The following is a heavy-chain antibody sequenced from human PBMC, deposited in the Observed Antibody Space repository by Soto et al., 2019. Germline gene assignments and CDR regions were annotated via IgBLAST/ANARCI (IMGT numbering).Heavy chain of an antibody. CDR2: IYYSGST. V-gene: IGHV4-31*03. CDR3: ARSPGIGNDGSSTRGRNIDY. CDR1: GGSISRGGNY. D-gene: IGHD2-2*01. J-gene: IGHJ4*02. Sequence: SETLSLTCTVSGGSISRGGNYWTWIRQHPGKGLEWIGYIYYSGSTYYNPSLESRVTISVDTSKNQFSLRLNSVTAADTAVYYCARSPGIGNDGSSTRGRNIDYWGQGTLVTVSS.